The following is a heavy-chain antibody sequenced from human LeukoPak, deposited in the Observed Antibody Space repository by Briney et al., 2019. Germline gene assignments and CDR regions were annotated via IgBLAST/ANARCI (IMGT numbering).Heavy chain of an antibody. V-gene: IGHV5-51*01. CDR3: ARRVESGFSFDY. Sequence: GESLKISCKGSGYSFSTYWIAWVRQMPGKGLEWMGIIYPGDSDTRYSPSFQGQVTISADKSISTAYLQWSGLKASDTAMYYCARRVESGFSFDYWGQGTLVSVSS. J-gene: IGHJ4*02. CDR1: GYSFSTYW. D-gene: IGHD3-3*01. CDR2: IYPGDSDT.